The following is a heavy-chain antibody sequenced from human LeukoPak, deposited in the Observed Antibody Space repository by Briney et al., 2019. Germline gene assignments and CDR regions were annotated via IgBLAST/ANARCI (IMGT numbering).Heavy chain of an antibody. V-gene: IGHV3-23*01. Sequence: GSLRLSCEASGFTFSDFYMSWIRQAPGKGLEWVSAIIGSGGSTYYADSVKGRFTISRDNSKNTVYLQLDSLRVEDTAVYYCGKTTVGYSSGRYPGWPVDYWGQGALVTVSS. CDR3: GKTTVGYSSGRYPGWPVDY. CDR2: IIGSGGST. D-gene: IGHD2-15*01. CDR1: GFTFSDFY. J-gene: IGHJ4*02.